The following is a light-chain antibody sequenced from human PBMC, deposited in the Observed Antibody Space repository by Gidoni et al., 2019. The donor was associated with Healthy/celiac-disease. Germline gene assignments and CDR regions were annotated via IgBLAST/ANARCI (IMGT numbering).Light chain of an antibody. CDR1: NIGSNS. CDR3: QVWDSSSDHRGVV. CDR2: DDS. Sequence: YVLTQPPPGAVAPGKTARITGGGDNIGSNSVHWYQQKPGQAPVLVVYDDSDRPSGIPERFSGSNSGNTATLTISRVEAGDEADYYCQVWDSSSDHRGVVFGGGTKLTVL. V-gene: IGLV3-21*03. J-gene: IGLJ2*01.